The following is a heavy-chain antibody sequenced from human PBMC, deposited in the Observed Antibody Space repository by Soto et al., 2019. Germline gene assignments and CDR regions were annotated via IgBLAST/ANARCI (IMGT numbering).Heavy chain of an antibody. CDR1: GYTFTSYY. V-gene: IGHV1-46*03. CDR3: ARDTAMESDSFEI. D-gene: IGHD5-18*01. Sequence: ASVKVSCKVSGYTFTSYYMHWVRQAPGQGLEWMGIIKPSGGSTSYAQKFQGRVTMTRDTSTSTVYMELSSLRSEDTAVYYCARDTAMESDSFEIWGQGTMVTGSS. CDR2: IKPSGGST. J-gene: IGHJ3*02.